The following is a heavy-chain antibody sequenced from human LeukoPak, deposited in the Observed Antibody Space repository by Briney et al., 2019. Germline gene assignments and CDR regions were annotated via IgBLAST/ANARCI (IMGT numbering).Heavy chain of an antibody. Sequence: SETLSLTCTVSGGSISSYYWSWIRQPAGKGLEWIGRIYTSGSTNYNPSLKSRVTMSVDTSKNQFSLKLSSVTAADTAVYYCARGRYYYGSGSYYLFDYWGQGTLVTVSS. CDR1: GGSISSYY. V-gene: IGHV4-4*07. CDR2: IYTSGST. J-gene: IGHJ4*02. CDR3: ARGRYYYGSGSYYLFDY. D-gene: IGHD3-10*01.